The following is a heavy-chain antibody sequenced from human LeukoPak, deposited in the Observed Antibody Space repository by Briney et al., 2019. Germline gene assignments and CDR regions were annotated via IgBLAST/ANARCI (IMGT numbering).Heavy chain of an antibody. Sequence: ASVKVSCKASGYTFTSYAMHWVRQAPGQRLEWMGWINAGNGNTKYSQKFQGWVTMTRDTSISTAYMELSRLRSDDTAVYYCASGRGYSSGWLDYWGQGTLVTVSS. CDR1: GYTFTSYA. CDR2: INAGNGNT. D-gene: IGHD6-19*01. V-gene: IGHV1-3*01. CDR3: ASGRGYSSGWLDY. J-gene: IGHJ4*02.